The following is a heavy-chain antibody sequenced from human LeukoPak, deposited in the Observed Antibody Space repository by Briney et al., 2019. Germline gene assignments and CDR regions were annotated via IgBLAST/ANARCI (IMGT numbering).Heavy chain of an antibody. D-gene: IGHD3-10*01. V-gene: IGHV4-38-2*02. J-gene: IGHJ4*02. Sequence: PSETLSLTCAVSGYSLSSGYYWGWIRQPPGKGLEWIGSIYHSGSTYYNPSLKSRVTMSVDTSKNQFSLKRSSVTAADTAVYYCARDWAGSGSFPLWGQGTLVTVSS. CDR2: IYHSGST. CDR3: ARDWAGSGSFPL. CDR1: GYSLSSGYY.